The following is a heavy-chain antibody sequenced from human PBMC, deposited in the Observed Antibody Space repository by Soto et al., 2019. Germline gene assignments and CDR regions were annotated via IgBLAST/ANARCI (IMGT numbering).Heavy chain of an antibody. CDR1: GFTFSRYA. D-gene: IGHD3-10*01. V-gene: IGHV3-30*04. J-gene: IGHJ4*02. Sequence: SLRLSCAGSGFTFSRYAIHWVRQAPGKGLEWVAVISRDGKNKYYVDSVKGRFTVSRDDSQNTLYLHMNSLRREDTAVYYCARSRNSAVADSFDFWGQGTLVTVSS. CDR3: ARSRNSAVADSFDF. CDR2: ISRDGKNK.